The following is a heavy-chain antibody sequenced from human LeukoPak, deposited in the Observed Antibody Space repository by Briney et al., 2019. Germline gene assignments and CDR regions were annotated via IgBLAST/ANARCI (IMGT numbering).Heavy chain of an antibody. CDR3: ARVTRGYMDV. J-gene: IGHJ6*03. Sequence: SETLSLTCAVYGGSFSGYYWSWIRQPPGKGLEWIGEINHSGSTNYNPSLKSRVTISVDTSKNQFSLKLSSVTAADTAVYYCARVTRGYMDVWGKGTTVTISS. CDR1: GGSFSGYY. V-gene: IGHV4-34*01. D-gene: IGHD3-10*01. CDR2: INHSGST.